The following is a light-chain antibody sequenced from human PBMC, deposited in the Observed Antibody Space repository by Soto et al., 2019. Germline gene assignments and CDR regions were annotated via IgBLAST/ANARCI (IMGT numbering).Light chain of an antibody. CDR1: QSVSSN. V-gene: IGKV3D-15*01. CDR3: QQYFHWRT. J-gene: IGKJ1*01. Sequence: EVVMTQCPATLSCSPGERSTLWCRASQSVSSNLAWYQQKPGQAPRLLIYDASTRATGIPARISGSGSGTDFTLTISSLQSEDFAVYYCQQYFHWRTFGQGTKVDIK. CDR2: DAS.